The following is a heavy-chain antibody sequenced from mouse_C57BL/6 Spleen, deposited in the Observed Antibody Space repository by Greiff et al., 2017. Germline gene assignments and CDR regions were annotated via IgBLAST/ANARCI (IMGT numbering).Heavy chain of an antibody. V-gene: IGHV1-52*01. Sequence: VQLKQPGPELVRPGSSVKLSCKASGYTFTSYWMHWVKQRPIQGLEWIGNIDPSDSETHYNQKFKDKATLTVDKSTSTAYMQLSSQTSEASAVYFCSRADYYDSSACAMDYWGQGTSVTVSS. CDR1: GYTFTSYW. D-gene: IGHD1-1*01. CDR2: IDPSDSET. J-gene: IGHJ4*01. CDR3: SRADYYDSSACAMDY.